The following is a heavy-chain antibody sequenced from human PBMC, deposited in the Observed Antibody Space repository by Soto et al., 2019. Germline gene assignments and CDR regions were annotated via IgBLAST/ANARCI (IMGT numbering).Heavy chain of an antibody. CDR2: IYHSGST. CDR1: GGSISSSNW. V-gene: IGHV4-4*02. D-gene: IGHD6-13*01. CDR3: ARVGAAAGTFATTIDY. J-gene: IGHJ4*02. Sequence: SETLSLTCAVSGGSISSSNWWSWVRQPPGKGLEWIGEIYHSGSTNYNPSLKSRVTISVDKSKNQFSLKLSSVTAADTAVYYCARVGAAAGTFATTIDYWGQGTLVTVSS.